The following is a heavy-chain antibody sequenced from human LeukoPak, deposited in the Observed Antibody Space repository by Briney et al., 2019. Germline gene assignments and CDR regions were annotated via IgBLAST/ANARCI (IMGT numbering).Heavy chain of an antibody. Sequence: SQTLSLTCTVSGDSIGSGGYYWSWIRQHPGKGLEQIGYIYYSGSTYYSPSLRSRVTISVDTSQNQFSLKLRSVTAADTAVYYCARGCGGNALDYWGQGTLVTVSS. J-gene: IGHJ4*02. CDR1: GDSIGSGGYY. V-gene: IGHV4-31*03. D-gene: IGHD4-23*01. CDR2: IYYSGST. CDR3: ARGCGGNALDY.